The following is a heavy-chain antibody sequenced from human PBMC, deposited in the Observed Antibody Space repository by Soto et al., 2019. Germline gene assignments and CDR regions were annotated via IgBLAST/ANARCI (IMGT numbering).Heavy chain of an antibody. CDR3: ARVGGGGYFDY. V-gene: IGHV1-69*13. Sequence: EASVKVSCKASGGTFSSYAISWVRQAPGQGLEWMGGIIPIFGTANYAQKFQGRVTITADESTSTAYMELSSLRSEDTAVYYCARVGGGGYFDYWGQGTLVTVSS. CDR2: IIPIFGTA. J-gene: IGHJ4*02. CDR1: GGTFSSYA. D-gene: IGHD2-15*01.